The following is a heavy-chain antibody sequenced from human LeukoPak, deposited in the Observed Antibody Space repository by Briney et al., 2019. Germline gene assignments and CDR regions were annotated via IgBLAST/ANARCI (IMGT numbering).Heavy chain of an antibody. CDR1: GFTFSSYS. D-gene: IGHD3-22*01. CDR3: ARVLPDSSGWSAFSDY. V-gene: IGHV3-21*04. J-gene: IGHJ4*02. Sequence: GGSLRLSSAASGFTFSSYSAYSGCHALGERREWGSSISSSSCYIYCAGTVKGRFTISRDNAKNSLYLQMNSLRAEDTAVYYCARVLPDSSGWSAFSDYWGQGTLVTVSS. CDR2: ISSSSCYI.